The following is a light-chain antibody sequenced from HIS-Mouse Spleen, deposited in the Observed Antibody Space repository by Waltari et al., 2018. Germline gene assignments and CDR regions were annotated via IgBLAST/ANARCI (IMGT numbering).Light chain of an antibody. J-gene: IGLJ2*01. CDR2: ECS. CDR1: SSDVGIYNL. CDR3: CSYAGSSTFRV. V-gene: IGLV2-23*03. Sequence: QSALTQPASVSGSPAQSITISCPGTSSDVGIYNLVPWYQQHPGKAPKLMIYECSKRPSGVSNRFSGSKSGNTASLTISGLQAEDEADYYCCSYAGSSTFRVFGGGTKLTVL.